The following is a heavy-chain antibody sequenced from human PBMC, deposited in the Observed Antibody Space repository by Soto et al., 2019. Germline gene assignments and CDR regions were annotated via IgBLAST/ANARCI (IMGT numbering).Heavy chain of an antibody. Sequence: ASETLSLTCAVYGGSFSGYYWSWIRQPPGKGLEWIGEINHSGSTNYNPSLKSRVTISVDTSKNQFSLKLSSVTAADTAVYYCARVGVVPAAAYFDYWGQGTLVTVSS. D-gene: IGHD2-2*01. V-gene: IGHV4-34*01. J-gene: IGHJ4*02. CDR3: ARVGVVPAAAYFDY. CDR2: INHSGST. CDR1: GGSFSGYY.